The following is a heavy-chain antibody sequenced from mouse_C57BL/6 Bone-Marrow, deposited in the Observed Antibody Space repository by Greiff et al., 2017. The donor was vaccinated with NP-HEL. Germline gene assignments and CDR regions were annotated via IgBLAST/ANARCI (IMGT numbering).Heavy chain of an antibody. V-gene: IGHV2-2*01. Sequence: VMLVESGPGLVQPSQSLSITCTVSGFSLTSYGVHWVRQSPGKGLEWLGVIWSGGSTDYNAAFISRLSISKDNSKSQVFFKMNSLQADDTAIYYCASPEGFYWYFDVWGTGTTVTVSS. J-gene: IGHJ1*03. D-gene: IGHD3-3*01. CDR2: IWSGGST. CDR3: ASPEGFYWYFDV. CDR1: GFSLTSYG.